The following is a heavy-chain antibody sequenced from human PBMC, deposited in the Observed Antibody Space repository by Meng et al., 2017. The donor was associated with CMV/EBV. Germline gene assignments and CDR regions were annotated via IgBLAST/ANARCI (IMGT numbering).Heavy chain of an antibody. V-gene: IGHV4-59*01. J-gene: IGHJ4*02. CDR2: IYYSGST. D-gene: IGHD3-3*01. CDR1: GGSISSYY. Sequence: SETLSLTCTVSGGSISSYYWGWIRQPPGKGLVWIGYIYYSGSTNYNPSLKSRVTISVDTSKNQFSLKLSSVTAADTAVYYCARGGAEYYDFWSGSGGIDYWGQGTLVTVSS. CDR3: ARGGAEYYDFWSGSGGIDY.